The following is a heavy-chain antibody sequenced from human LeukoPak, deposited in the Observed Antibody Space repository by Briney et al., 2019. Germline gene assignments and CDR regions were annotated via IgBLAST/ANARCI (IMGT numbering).Heavy chain of an antibody. Sequence: ASVKVSCRASGYTFTGYYMHWVRQAPGQGLEWMGWINPNSGGTNYAQKFQGRVTMTRDTSISTAYMELSRLRSDDTAVYYCARDLHYDSSGYWGYWGQGTLVTVSS. D-gene: IGHD3-22*01. CDR2: INPNSGGT. CDR1: GYTFTGYY. V-gene: IGHV1-2*02. J-gene: IGHJ4*02. CDR3: ARDLHYDSSGYWGY.